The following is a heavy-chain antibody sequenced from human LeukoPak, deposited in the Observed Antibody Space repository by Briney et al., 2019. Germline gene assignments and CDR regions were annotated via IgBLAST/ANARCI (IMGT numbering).Heavy chain of an antibody. Sequence: PGGSLRLPCAASGFTFSSYDMHWVRQATGKGLEWVSAIGTAGDTYYPGSVKGRFTISRENAKNSLYLQMNSLRAGDTAVYYCARGAPYYDSSGYGAFDIWGQGTMVTVSS. V-gene: IGHV3-13*04. CDR2: IGTAGDT. D-gene: IGHD3-22*01. J-gene: IGHJ3*02. CDR3: ARGAPYYDSSGYGAFDI. CDR1: GFTFSSYD.